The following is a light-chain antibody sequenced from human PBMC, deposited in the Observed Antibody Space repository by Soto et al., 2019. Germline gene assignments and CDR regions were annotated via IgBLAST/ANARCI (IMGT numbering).Light chain of an antibody. CDR1: DSDIGGYNF. J-gene: IGLJ3*02. Sequence: QSVLTQPPSASGSPGQSVTISCAGTDSDIGGYNFVSWYQQHPGKAPKLMIYEVIKRPSGVPDRFSGSKSGNTASLTVSGLHTEYEAEYYCSSYSGSDNFVVFGGGTKLTVL. V-gene: IGLV2-8*01. CDR3: SSYSGSDNFVV. CDR2: EVI.